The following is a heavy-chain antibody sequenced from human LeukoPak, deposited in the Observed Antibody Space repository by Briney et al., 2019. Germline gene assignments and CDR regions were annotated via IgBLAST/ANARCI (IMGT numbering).Heavy chain of an antibody. J-gene: IGHJ6*03. Sequence: GASVKVSCKASGYTFTSYGISWVRQAPGQGLEWMGGIIPIFGTANYAQKFQGRVTITADESTSTAYMELSSLRSEDTAVYYCAIGVSSSWFYYYYMDVWGKGTTVTVSS. V-gene: IGHV1-69*13. CDR3: AIGVSSSWFYYYYMDV. CDR1: GYTFTSYG. D-gene: IGHD6-13*01. CDR2: IIPIFGTA.